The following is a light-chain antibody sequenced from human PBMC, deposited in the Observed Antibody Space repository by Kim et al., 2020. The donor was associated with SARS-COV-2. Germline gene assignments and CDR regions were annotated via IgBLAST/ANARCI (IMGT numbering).Light chain of an antibody. V-gene: IGLV3-9*01. CDR1: NIGSKN. Sequence: SVALGQTGRITCGGNNIGSKNVHWYQQKPGQAPVLVIYRDSNRPSGIPERFSGSNSGNTATLIISRTQAGDEADYYCQVWDSSTVFGGGTKLTVL. J-gene: IGLJ3*02. CDR2: RDS. CDR3: QVWDSSTV.